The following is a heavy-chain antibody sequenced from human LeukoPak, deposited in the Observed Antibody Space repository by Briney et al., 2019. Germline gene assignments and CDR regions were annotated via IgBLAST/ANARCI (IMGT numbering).Heavy chain of an antibody. CDR1: GSTFSSYG. V-gene: IGHV3-33*01. CDR3: ARVGTYQASDY. J-gene: IGHJ4*02. D-gene: IGHD2-2*01. CDR2: IWYDGSNK. Sequence: GGSLRLSCAASGSTFSSYGMHWVRQAPGKGLEWVAVIWYDGSNKYYADSVKGRFTISRDNSKNTLYLQMNSLRAEDTAVYYCARVGTYQASDYWGQGTLVTVSS.